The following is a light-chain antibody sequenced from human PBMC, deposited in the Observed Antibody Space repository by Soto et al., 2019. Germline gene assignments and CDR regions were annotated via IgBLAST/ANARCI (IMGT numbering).Light chain of an antibody. J-gene: IGLJ1*01. CDR2: DVS. V-gene: IGLV2-11*01. CDR1: SSDVGGYNY. CDR3: CSYAGSFRV. Sequence: SVLTQPPSVSGSPGQSVTISCPGTSSDVGGYNYVSWYQQHPGKAPKLMIYDVSKRPSGVPDRFSGSKSGNTASLTISGLQAEDEADYYCCSYAGSFRVFGTGTKVTVL.